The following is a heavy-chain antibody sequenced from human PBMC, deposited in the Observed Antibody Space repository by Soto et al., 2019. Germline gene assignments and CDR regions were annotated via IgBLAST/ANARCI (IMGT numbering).Heavy chain of an antibody. CDR2: IIPIFGTA. CDR1: GGTFSSYA. V-gene: IGHV1-69*01. CDR3: AGRSRAGVGEGPWSAP. D-gene: IGHD3-16*01. J-gene: IGHJ5*02. Sequence: QVQLVQSGAEVKKPGSSVKVSCKASGGTFSSYAISWVRQAPGQGLEWMGGIIPIFGTANYAQKFQGRVTITADESTSTANRERSGLGSGDRAVYSWAGRSRAGVGEGPWSAPGGQGPLVPVSS.